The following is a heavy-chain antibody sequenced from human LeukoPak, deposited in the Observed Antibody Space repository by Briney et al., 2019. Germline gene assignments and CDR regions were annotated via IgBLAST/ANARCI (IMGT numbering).Heavy chain of an antibody. Sequence: PSETLSLTCTVSGGSISSYYWSWIRQPPGKGLEWIGYIYYSGSTNYNPSLKGRVTISVDRSKNQFSLKLASVTAADTAVYYCARVAGSGSLLFDFWGQGALVTVSS. CDR3: ARVAGSGSLLFDF. D-gene: IGHD3-10*01. CDR2: IYYSGST. J-gene: IGHJ4*02. V-gene: IGHV4-59*12. CDR1: GGSISSYY.